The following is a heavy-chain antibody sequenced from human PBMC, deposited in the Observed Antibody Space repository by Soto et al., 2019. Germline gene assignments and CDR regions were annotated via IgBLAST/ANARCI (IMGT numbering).Heavy chain of an antibody. CDR3: ARRGASIAADGISSGLET. CDR2: ISYSGNT. CDR1: GGSFSSSSYY. J-gene: IGHJ5*02. D-gene: IGHD6-13*01. Sequence: ETLSLTARGPGGSFSSSSYYYGWILNPPGNGLEWIGSISYSGNTYYSPSLKSRVTPSVHTSKNQFSLELSSVTVTDPVVYFRARRGASIAADGISSGLETWGQATLVTVS. V-gene: IGHV4-39*01.